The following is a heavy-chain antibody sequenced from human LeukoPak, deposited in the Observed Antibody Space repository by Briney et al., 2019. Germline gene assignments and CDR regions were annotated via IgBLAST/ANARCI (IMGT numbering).Heavy chain of an antibody. D-gene: IGHD3-10*01. V-gene: IGHV4-30-2*01. J-gene: IGHJ6*02. CDR2: IYHSGST. Sequence: SETLSLTCTVSGGSISSYSWSWIRQPPGKGLEWIGYIYHSGSTYYNPSLKSRVTISVDRSKNQFSLKLSSVTAADTAVYYCARVIKGGSAYYYYGMDVWGQGTTVTVSS. CDR3: ARVIKGGSAYYYYGMDV. CDR1: GGSISSYS.